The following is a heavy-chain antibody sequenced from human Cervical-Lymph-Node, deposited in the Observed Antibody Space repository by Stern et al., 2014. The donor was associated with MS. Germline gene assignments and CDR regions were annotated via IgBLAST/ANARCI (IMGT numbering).Heavy chain of an antibody. Sequence: QVQLQESGPGLLRPSETLSLTCTVSGASIDHHFWSSIRQPPGKGLEWIGYIYYSGTTNYNASLKGRVAISIDTSRTQFSLRLSSVTAADTAVYYCARATDLWGQGTLVAVSS. CDR2: IYYSGTT. J-gene: IGHJ5*02. V-gene: IGHV4-59*11. CDR3: ARATDL. CDR1: GASIDHHF.